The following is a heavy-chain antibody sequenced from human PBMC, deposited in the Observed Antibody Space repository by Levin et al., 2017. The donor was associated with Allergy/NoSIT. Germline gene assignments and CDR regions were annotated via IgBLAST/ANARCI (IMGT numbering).Heavy chain of an antibody. D-gene: IGHD1/OR15-1a*01. CDR2: ITGGGSTT. V-gene: IGHV3-23*01. CDR3: AKKQGGTTGFSFDV. J-gene: IGHJ3*01. Sequence: SCAASGFPFSDYAMTWVRQAPGKGLEWVSVITGGGSTTYYGDSVKGRFTASRDNSKNTLFLELNSLRAEDTAIYYCAKKQGGTTGFSFDVWGRGTMVTVSS. CDR1: GFPFSDYA.